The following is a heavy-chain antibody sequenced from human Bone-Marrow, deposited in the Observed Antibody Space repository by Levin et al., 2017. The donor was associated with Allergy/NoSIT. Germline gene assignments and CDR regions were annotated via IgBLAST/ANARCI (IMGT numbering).Heavy chain of an antibody. V-gene: IGHV4-39*01. CDR2: IYYGGTT. J-gene: IGHJ5*02. D-gene: IGHD6-13*01. CDR1: GGSVSSSSYY. CDR3: ARTGGIAAGNWFDP. Sequence: SETLSLTCTVSGGSVSSSSYYWGWIRQPPVKGLEWIGTIYYGGTTYYNPSLKSRITISVDTSKNQFSLRLNSVTAADTAVYYCARTGGIAAGNWFDPWGQGTLVTVSS.